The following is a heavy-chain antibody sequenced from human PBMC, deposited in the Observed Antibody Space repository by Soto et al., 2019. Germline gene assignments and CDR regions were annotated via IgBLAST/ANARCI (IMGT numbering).Heavy chain of an antibody. J-gene: IGHJ6*02. CDR2: INPNSGGT. Sequence: ASVKVSCKASGYTFTGDYMHWVRQAPGQGLEWMGWINPNSGGTNYAQKFQGRVTMTRDTSISTAYMELSRLRYDDTAVYYCARDGSRVRGVRGYYYYYGMDVWGQGTTVTVSS. CDR3: ARDGSRVRGVRGYYYYYGMDV. V-gene: IGHV1-2*02. CDR1: GYTFTGDY. D-gene: IGHD3-10*01.